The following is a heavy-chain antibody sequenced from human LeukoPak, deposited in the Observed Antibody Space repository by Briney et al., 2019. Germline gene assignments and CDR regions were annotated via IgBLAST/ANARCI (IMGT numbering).Heavy chain of an antibody. CDR2: IYYSGST. J-gene: IGHJ6*02. D-gene: IGHD3-3*01. CDR3: ARKGYDFWSGYLGSHYYGMDV. CDR1: GGSVSSGSYY. V-gene: IGHV4-61*01. Sequence: SETLSLTCTVSGGSVSSGSYYWSWIRQPPGKGLEWIGYIYYSGSTNYNPSLKSRVTISVDTSKNQFSLKLSSVTAADTAVYYCARKGYDFWSGYLGSHYYGMDVWGQGTTVTVSS.